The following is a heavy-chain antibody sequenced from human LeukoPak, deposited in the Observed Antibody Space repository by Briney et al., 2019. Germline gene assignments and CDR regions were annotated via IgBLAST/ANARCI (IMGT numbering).Heavy chain of an antibody. D-gene: IGHD3-9*01. Sequence: PSETLSLTCTVSGGSISSYHWTWIRQPPGKGLEWIGYIYYRGSTNYNPSLKSRVTISVDTSKNQFSLRLSSVTAADTAVYYCARGRYSAGDNWFDPWGQGTLVTVSS. CDR1: GGSISSYH. CDR3: ARGRYSAGDNWFDP. CDR2: IYYRGST. J-gene: IGHJ5*02. V-gene: IGHV4-59*01.